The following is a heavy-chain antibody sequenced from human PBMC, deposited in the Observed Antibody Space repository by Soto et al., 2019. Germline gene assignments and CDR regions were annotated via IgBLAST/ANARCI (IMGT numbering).Heavy chain of an antibody. J-gene: IGHJ4*02. V-gene: IGHV3-23*01. D-gene: IGHD4-17*01. CDR3: AEDDDYGDCAQPY. CDR2: ISGRGGST. Sequence: EVQLLESGGGLVQPGGSLRLSCAASGFTFSSYAMSWGRQAPGTRLEWVSAISGRGGSTYYADSAKGRFTISRDNSKKRLYLQMNSLRAEDTAGYYCAEDDDYGDCAQPYWGQGPLVTVSS. CDR1: GFTFSSYA.